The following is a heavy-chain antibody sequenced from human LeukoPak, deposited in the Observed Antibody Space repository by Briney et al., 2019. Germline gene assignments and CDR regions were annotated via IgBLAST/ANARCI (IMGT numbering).Heavy chain of an antibody. D-gene: IGHD3-10*01. V-gene: IGHV4-59*01. CDR3: ARGRSASFSRITMVRGVISNFDY. CDR2: IYYSGST. Sequence: SETLSLTRTVSGGSISSYYWSWIRQPPGKGLEWIGYIYYSGSTNYNPSLKSRVTISVDTSKNQFSLKLSSVTAADTAVYYCARGRSASFSRITMVRGVISNFDYWGQGTLVTVSS. CDR1: GGSISSYY. J-gene: IGHJ4*02.